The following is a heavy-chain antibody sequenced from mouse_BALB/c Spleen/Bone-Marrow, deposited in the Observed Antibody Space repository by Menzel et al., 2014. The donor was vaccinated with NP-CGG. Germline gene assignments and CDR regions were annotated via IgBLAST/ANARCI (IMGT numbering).Heavy chain of an antibody. D-gene: IGHD2-3*01. V-gene: IGHV1-82*01. CDR3: ARSDGYRAMDY. J-gene: IGHJ4*01. CDR2: IFPGDGDT. Sequence: VHPVESGPELVKPGASVKISCKASGYAFSSSWMNWVKQRPGQGLEWIGRIFPGDGDTYYNGKFKGKATLTADKSSSTAYMQLSSLTSVDSAVYFCARSDGYRAMDYWGQGTSVTVSS. CDR1: GYAFSSSW.